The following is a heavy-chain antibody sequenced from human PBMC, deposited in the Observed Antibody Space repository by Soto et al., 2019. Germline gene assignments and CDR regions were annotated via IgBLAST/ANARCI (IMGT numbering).Heavy chain of an antibody. CDR3: ARVLITSYWSRVNWFDP. J-gene: IGHJ5*02. CDR1: GFTFSSYW. Sequence: PGGSLRLSCAASGFTFSSYWMSWVRQAPGKGLEWVANIKQDGSEKYYVDSVKGRFTISRDNAKNSLYLQMNSLRAEDTAVYYCARVLITSYWSRVNWFDPWGQGTLVTVSS. CDR2: IKQDGSEK. D-gene: IGHD1-26*01. V-gene: IGHV3-7*05.